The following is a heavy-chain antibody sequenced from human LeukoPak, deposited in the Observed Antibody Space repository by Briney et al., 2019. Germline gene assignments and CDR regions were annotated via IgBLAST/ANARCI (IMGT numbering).Heavy chain of an antibody. J-gene: IGHJ3*02. V-gene: IGHV3-7*01. CDR2: IKQDGSEK. CDR3: ARDIAVAGTLYAFDI. D-gene: IGHD6-19*01. CDR1: GFTFSNFW. Sequence: GGSLRLSCAASGFTFSNFWMSWVRQAPGKGLEWVADIKQDGSEKYYVDSVKGRFTISRDNSKNTLYLQMNSLRAEDTAVYYCARDIAVAGTLYAFDIWGQGTMVTVSS.